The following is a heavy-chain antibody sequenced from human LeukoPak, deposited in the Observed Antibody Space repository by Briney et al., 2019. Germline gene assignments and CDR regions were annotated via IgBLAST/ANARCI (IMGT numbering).Heavy chain of an antibody. D-gene: IGHD2-8*01. CDR1: GFTFSSYW. V-gene: IGHV3-7*01. CDR3: ARGVYAYDY. Sequence: GSLRLSCVASGFTFSSYWMSWVRQAPGKGLEWVAKIKEDESEKYYVDSVKGRFTISRDNAKNSVYLQMNSLRAEDTAPYYCARGVYAYDYWGQGTLVTVSS. CDR2: IKEDESEK. J-gene: IGHJ4*02.